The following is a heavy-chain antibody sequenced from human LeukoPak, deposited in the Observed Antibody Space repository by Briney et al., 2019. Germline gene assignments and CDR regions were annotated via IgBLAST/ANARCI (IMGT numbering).Heavy chain of an antibody. CDR2: VYTSGST. Sequence: SHTLSLTCTVSGRSISSGSYYWTWIRQPAGRGLEWIGRVYTSGSTNYNHALKSPVTISVDTSKNQFSLKLSSVTAADTAVYYCASGYCSSTSCHPPYYGMDVWGQGTTVTVSS. D-gene: IGHD2-2*01. CDR1: GRSISSGSYY. CDR3: ASGYCSSTSCHPPYYGMDV. J-gene: IGHJ6*02. V-gene: IGHV4-61*02.